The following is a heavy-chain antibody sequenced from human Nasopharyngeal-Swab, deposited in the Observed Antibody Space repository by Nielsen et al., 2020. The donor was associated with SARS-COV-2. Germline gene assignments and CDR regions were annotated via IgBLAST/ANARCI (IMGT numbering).Heavy chain of an antibody. V-gene: IGHV3-11*04. CDR2: INSTGGII. J-gene: IGHJ4*02. Sequence: WIRQPPGKGLEWLSYINSTGGIIYYADSVKGRFTISRDNAKKSLYLQMNSLRVEDTGVYYCARDPAHSSSTFDYWGQGTLVTVSS. D-gene: IGHD6-6*01. CDR3: ARDPAHSSSTFDY.